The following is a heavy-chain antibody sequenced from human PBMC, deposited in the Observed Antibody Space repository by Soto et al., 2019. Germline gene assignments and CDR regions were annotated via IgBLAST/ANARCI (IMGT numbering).Heavy chain of an antibody. Sequence: GGSLRLSCAASGFTFSSYAMHWVRQAPGKGLEWVAGISYDGSNKYYADAVGGRFTISRDNSKNTLYLQMNSLRAQDTAVYYCARDHGWSSSSWYYLDYWGQGTLVTVSS. J-gene: IGHJ4*02. D-gene: IGHD6-13*01. CDR2: ISYDGSNK. CDR3: ARDHGWSSSSWYYLDY. CDR1: GFTFSSYA. V-gene: IGHV3-30-3*01.